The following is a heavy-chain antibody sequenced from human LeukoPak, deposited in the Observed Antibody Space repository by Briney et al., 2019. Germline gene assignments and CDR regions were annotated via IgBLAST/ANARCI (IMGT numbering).Heavy chain of an antibody. Sequence: PSETLSLTCTVSGGSISSYYWSWIRQPPGKGLEWNGYIYYSGSTNYNPSLKSRVTISVDTSKNQFSLKLSSVTAADTAVYYCARERRDSNWALPRYFDLWGRGTLVTVSS. CDR2: IYYSGST. CDR1: GGSISSYY. J-gene: IGHJ2*01. CDR3: ARERRDSNWALPRYFDL. V-gene: IGHV4-59*01. D-gene: IGHD4-11*01.